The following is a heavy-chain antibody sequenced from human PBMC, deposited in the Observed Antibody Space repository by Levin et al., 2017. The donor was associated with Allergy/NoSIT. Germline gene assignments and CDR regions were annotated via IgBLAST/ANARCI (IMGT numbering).Heavy chain of an antibody. J-gene: IGHJ5*02. CDR3: ARPHTSSWTDNWFDP. D-gene: IGHD6-13*01. V-gene: IGHV3-20*01. CDR2: INWNGDIT. CDR1: GFTFDDYG. Sequence: GGSLRLSCAASGFTFDDYGMSWVRQAPGKGLEWVSGINWNGDITSYAASVKGRFTISRDNAKNSLYLQMNSLRAEDTALYHCARPHTSSWTDNWFDPWGQGTLVTVSS.